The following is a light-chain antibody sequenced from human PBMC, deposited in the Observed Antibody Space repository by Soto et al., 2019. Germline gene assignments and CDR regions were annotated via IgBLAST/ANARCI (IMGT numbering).Light chain of an antibody. V-gene: IGLV2-14*01. Sequence: QSVLTQPASVSGSPGQSIDISCTGTSSDVGAYNSVSWYQQYPGKAPKLMIHDVSNRPSGVSDRFSGSKSGNTASLTISGLQAEDEGDYYCSSYTSSSSYVFGSGTKVTVL. CDR2: DVS. CDR1: SSDVGAYNS. J-gene: IGLJ1*01. CDR3: SSYTSSSSYV.